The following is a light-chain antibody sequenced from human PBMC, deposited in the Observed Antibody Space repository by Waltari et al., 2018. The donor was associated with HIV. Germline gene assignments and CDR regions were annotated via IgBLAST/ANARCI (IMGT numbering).Light chain of an antibody. J-gene: IGKJ2*01. CDR2: AAS. Sequence: DIQLTQSPSFLSASVGDRVTITCRASQGIGSCLAWYQQKPGKAPKLLIYAASTLQSGVPSRFSGSGSGTEVTITISRLQPEDFATYYCEKLNSYPRYTVGQGTKLEIK. V-gene: IGKV1-9*01. CDR3: EKLNSYPRYT. CDR1: QGIGSC.